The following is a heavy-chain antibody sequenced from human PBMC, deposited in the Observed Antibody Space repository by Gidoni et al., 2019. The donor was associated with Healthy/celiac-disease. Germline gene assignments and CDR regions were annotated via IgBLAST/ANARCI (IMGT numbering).Heavy chain of an antibody. CDR1: GFPFISNT. V-gene: IGHV3-48*01. J-gene: IGHJ4*02. CDR3: ARDRGCSGGSCYFYYFDY. Sequence: EVQLVVSGGGLVQPGGSLTLSCPASGFPFISNTRNWVRQAPGKGLEWVSYISSSRSTIYYADSVKGRFTISRDNAKNSLYLQMNSLRAEDTAVYYCARDRGCSGGSCYFYYFDYWGQGTLVTVSS. CDR2: ISSSRSTI. D-gene: IGHD2-15*01.